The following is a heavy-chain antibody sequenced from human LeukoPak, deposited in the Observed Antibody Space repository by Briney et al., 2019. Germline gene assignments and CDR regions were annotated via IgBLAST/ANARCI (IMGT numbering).Heavy chain of an antibody. CDR3: ARERGSGWYDMAFDY. CDR1: GYSISSGYY. CDR2: IYHSGST. V-gene: IGHV4-38-2*02. J-gene: IGHJ4*02. D-gene: IGHD6-19*01. Sequence: SETLFLTCTVSGYSISSGYYWGWIRQPPGKGLEWIGSIYHSGSTYYNPSLKSRVTISVDTSKNQFSLKLSSVTAADTAVYYCARERGSGWYDMAFDYWGQGTPVTVSS.